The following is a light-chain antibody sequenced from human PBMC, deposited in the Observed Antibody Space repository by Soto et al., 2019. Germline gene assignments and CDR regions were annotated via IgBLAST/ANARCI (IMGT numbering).Light chain of an antibody. CDR3: QYCDAYWA. CDR2: DPS. J-gene: IGKJ1*01. Sequence: DIQMTQSPSTLSASLGDRVTITCRASRNSERWLAWCQQKPGKAPRLLLYDPSTLDTGVPPRLSGGGSGTEFTLTISSLHPDDNASYACQYCDAYWAFGQGTKVE. V-gene: IGKV1-5*01. CDR1: RNSERW.